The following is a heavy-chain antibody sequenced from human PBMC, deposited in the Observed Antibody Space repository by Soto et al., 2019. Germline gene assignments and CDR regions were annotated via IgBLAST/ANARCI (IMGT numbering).Heavy chain of an antibody. Sequence: VKVSCKDSGYTNTSKDSTCVRQATGQGLEWMGWISAYNGNTEYAQKVQGRVTMTTDTSTSTAYMELRSLRSDDTAVYYCARVRTTGTTRLSQDYNGLDVRGQAPTVSLSS. D-gene: IGHD1-1*01. CDR3: ARVRTTGTTRLSQDYNGLDV. CDR1: GYTNTSKD. V-gene: IGHV1-18*01. CDR2: ISAYNGNT. J-gene: IGHJ6*02.